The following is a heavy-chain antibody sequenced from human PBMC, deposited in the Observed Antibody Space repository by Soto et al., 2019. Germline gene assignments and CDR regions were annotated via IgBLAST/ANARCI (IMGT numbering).Heavy chain of an antibody. Sequence: ASETLSLTCTVSGGSISSGGYYWTWIRQRPGKGLEWIGHIYYTGSTYYNPSLKSRVTISVDTSKDQFSLKLSSVTAADTAVYYCARGAVVGPTWSFDYWGQGTLVTVSS. J-gene: IGHJ4*02. D-gene: IGHD1-26*01. CDR1: GGSISSGGYY. V-gene: IGHV4-31*03. CDR2: IYYTGST. CDR3: ARGAVVGPTWSFDY.